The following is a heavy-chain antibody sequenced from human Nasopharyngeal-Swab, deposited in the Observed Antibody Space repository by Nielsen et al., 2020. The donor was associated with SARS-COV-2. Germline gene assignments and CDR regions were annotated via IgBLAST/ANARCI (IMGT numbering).Heavy chain of an antibody. V-gene: IGHV3-23*01. J-gene: IGHJ3*02. CDR2: ISGSATNT. CDR3: AKGRGEYYENAFDM. CDR1: GFTSSNAW. D-gene: IGHD3-3*01. Sequence: GGSLRLSCAASGFTSSNAWMSWVRQAPGKGLEWVSTISGSATNTYYADSVKGRFTISRDNSKNTLYLQMNSLRAEDTAVYYCAKGRGEYYENAFDMWGQGTMVTVSS.